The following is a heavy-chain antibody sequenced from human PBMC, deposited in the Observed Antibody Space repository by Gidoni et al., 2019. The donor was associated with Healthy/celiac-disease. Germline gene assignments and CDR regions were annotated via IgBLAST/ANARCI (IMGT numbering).Heavy chain of an antibody. D-gene: IGHD2-21*02. CDR2: ISSSSSYI. V-gene: IGHV3-21*01. CDR1: GFTFSSYS. CDR3: ARVQDCGGDCYYFDY. J-gene: IGHJ4*02. Sequence: EVQLVESGGGLVKPGGSLRLSCAASGFTFSSYSMNWVRQAPGKGLEWVSSISSSSSYIYYADSVKGRFTISRDNAKNSLYLQMNSLRAEDTAVYYCARVQDCGGDCYYFDYWGQGTLVTVSS.